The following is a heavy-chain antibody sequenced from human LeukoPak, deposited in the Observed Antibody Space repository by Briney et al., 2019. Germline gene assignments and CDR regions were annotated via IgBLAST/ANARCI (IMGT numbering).Heavy chain of an antibody. CDR2: IKQDGSEK. CDR1: GFTFSDYY. CDR3: ARDGGGDYRNYYYGMDV. J-gene: IGHJ6*02. V-gene: IGHV3-7*01. D-gene: IGHD4-17*01. Sequence: QAGGSLRLSCAASGFTFSDYYMSWVRQAPGKGLEWVANIKQDGSEKYYVDSVKGRFTISRDNAKNSLYLQMNSLRAEDTAVYYCARDGGGDYRNYYYGMDVWGQGTTVTVSS.